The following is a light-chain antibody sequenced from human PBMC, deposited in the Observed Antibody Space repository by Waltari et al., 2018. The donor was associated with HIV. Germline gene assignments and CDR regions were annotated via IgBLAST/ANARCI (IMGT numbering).Light chain of an antibody. CDR3: QQRVT. J-gene: IGKJ2*01. Sequence: DIQLTQSPSFLSASVGDRVTITCWASQGISSYLAWYQQKPGKAPKLLIYAASTLQSGVPSRFSGSGSGTEFTLTISSLQPEDFATYYCQQRVTFGQGTKLEIK. V-gene: IGKV1-9*01. CDR2: AAS. CDR1: QGISSY.